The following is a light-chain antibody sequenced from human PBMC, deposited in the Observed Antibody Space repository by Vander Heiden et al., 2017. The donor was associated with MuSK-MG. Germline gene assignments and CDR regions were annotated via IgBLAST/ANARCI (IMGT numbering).Light chain of an antibody. V-gene: IGKV1-5*01. Sequence: DIQMTQSPSTLSASVGDRVTITCRASQSISKSLAWYQQKPGKAPKLLIYDASSLVSGVPSRFSGSGSGTEFTLTISSLQPDDFATYYCQQDKNYPWTFGQGTKVEIK. CDR1: QSISKS. J-gene: IGKJ1*01. CDR2: DAS. CDR3: QQDKNYPWT.